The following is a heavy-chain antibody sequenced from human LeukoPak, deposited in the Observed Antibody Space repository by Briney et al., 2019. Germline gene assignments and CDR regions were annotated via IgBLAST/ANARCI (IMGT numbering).Heavy chain of an antibody. J-gene: IGHJ4*02. D-gene: IGHD1-1*01. V-gene: IGHV4-38-2*02. Sequence: SGTLSLTCTVSGYSISTGHYWGWIRQPPGKGLEWIGSVYHGETTYYNPSLKTRLTVSVDTSKNQFSLRLSSVTAADTAVYYCASNWSDFDYWGQGILVTVSS. CDR3: ASNWSDFDY. CDR2: VYHGETT. CDR1: GYSISTGHY.